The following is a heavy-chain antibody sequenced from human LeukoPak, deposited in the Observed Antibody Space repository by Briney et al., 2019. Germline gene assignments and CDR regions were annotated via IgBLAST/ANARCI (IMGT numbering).Heavy chain of an antibody. D-gene: IGHD6-13*01. Sequence: SSGTLSLTCAVSGGSISSSNWWSWVRQPPGKGLEWIGEIYHSGSTNYNPSLKSRVTISVDKSKNQFSLKLSSVTAADTAVYYCARGRIAAAGDYYYYMDVWGKGTTVTVSS. V-gene: IGHV4-4*02. CDR1: GGSISSSNW. CDR3: ARGRIAAAGDYYYYMDV. CDR2: IYHSGST. J-gene: IGHJ6*03.